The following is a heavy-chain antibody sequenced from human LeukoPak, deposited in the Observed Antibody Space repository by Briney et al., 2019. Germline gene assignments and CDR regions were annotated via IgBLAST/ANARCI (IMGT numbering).Heavy chain of an antibody. Sequence: SVKVSCKASGYTFTNYDISWVRQAPGQGLEWMGGIIPIFGTANYAQKFQGRVTITADESTSTAYMELSSLRSEDTAVYYCAREGLRGYSGYQFWFDPWGQGTLVTVSS. CDR1: GYTFTNYD. J-gene: IGHJ5*02. D-gene: IGHD5-12*01. V-gene: IGHV1-69*13. CDR2: IIPIFGTA. CDR3: AREGLRGYSGYQFWFDP.